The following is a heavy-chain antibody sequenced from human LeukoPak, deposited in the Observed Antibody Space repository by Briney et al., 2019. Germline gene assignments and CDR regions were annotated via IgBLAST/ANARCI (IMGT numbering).Heavy chain of an antibody. J-gene: IGHJ4*02. D-gene: IGHD4-17*01. CDR2: INSDGSST. CDR3: ARSPLTVTTRLHFDY. V-gene: IGHV3-74*01. Sequence: PGGSLRLSCATSGFTFSSNWMHWVRQTSGKGLVWVSRINSDGSSTSYADSVKGRFTISRDNAKDTLYLQMNSLRAEDTAVYYCARSPLTVTTRLHFDYWGQGTLVTVSS. CDR1: GFTFSSNW.